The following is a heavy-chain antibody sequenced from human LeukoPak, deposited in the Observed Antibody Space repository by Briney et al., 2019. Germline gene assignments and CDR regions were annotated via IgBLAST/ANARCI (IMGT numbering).Heavy chain of an antibody. Sequence: SETLSLTCTVSGGSISSSSYYWGWIRQPPGKGLEWIGSIYYSGSTYYNPSLKSRVTISVDTSKNQFPLKPSSVTAADTAVYYCARHPDDYVWGSYRYYFDYWDQGTLVTVSS. V-gene: IGHV4-39*01. CDR1: GGSISSSSYY. J-gene: IGHJ4*02. CDR3: ARHPDDYVWGSYRYYFDY. D-gene: IGHD3-16*02. CDR2: IYYSGST.